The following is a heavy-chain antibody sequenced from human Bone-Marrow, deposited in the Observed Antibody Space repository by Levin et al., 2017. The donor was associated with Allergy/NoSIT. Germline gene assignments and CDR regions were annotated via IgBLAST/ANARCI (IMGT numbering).Heavy chain of an antibody. J-gene: IGHJ4*02. Sequence: SCAASGFTFSHFGMHWVRQAPGKGLEWLAVISYNGKSTYYLDSVKGRFTISRDNSKKTLFLQMSSLRPEDTAIYYCAKSLEEGSTPFDSWGQGTLVSVSS. V-gene: IGHV3-30*18. CDR3: AKSLEEGSTPFDS. CDR2: ISYNGKST. CDR1: GFTFSHFG. D-gene: IGHD5/OR15-5a*01.